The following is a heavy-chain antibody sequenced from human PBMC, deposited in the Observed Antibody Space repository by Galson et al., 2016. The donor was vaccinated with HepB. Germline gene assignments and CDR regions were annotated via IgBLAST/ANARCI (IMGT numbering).Heavy chain of an antibody. CDR3: AHFSYDSAPFDP. CDR1: GFSLSISGVG. D-gene: IGHD5-12*01. CDR2: IYWDADK. V-gene: IGHV2-5*02. Sequence: PALVKPTQTLTLTCTFSGFSLSISGVGVGWIRQPPGKALEWLALIYWDADKRYSPSLKSRLTITKNTSKNQVVLTLTNMDPVDTATYYCAHFSYDSAPFDPRGQGTLVTVSS. J-gene: IGHJ5*02.